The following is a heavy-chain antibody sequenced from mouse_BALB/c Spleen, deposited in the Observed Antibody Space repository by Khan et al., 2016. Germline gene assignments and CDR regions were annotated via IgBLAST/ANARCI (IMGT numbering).Heavy chain of an antibody. CDR2: INPSTGYT. J-gene: IGHJ4*01. CDR3: ANRYDYYAMDY. V-gene: IGHV1-7*01. D-gene: IGHD2-14*01. CDR1: GYTFTSYW. Sequence: QVQLKQSGAELAKPGASVKMSCKASGYTFTSYWMHWVKQRPGQGLEWIGYINPSTGYTEYNQKFKDKATLTADKSSSTAYMQLSSLTSEDSAVYYCANRYDYYAMDYWGQGTSVPVSS.